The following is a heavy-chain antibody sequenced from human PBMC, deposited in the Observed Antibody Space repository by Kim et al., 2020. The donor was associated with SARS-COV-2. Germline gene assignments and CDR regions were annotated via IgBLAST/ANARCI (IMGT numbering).Heavy chain of an antibody. Sequence: ASVKVSCKASGYTFTSYDINWVRQATGQGLEWMGWMNPNSGNTGYAQKFQGRVTMTRNTSISTAYMELSSLRSEDTAVYYCARVRYSSGWEYFDYWGQGTLVTVSS. CDR3: ARVRYSSGWEYFDY. V-gene: IGHV1-8*01. CDR2: MNPNSGNT. D-gene: IGHD6-19*01. CDR1: GYTFTSYD. J-gene: IGHJ4*02.